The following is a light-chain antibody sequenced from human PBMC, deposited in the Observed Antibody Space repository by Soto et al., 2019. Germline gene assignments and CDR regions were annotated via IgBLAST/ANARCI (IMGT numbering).Light chain of an antibody. V-gene: IGKV1-27*01. CDR3: EKHNSAPHT. J-gene: IGKJ5*01. CDR1: QGISNG. Sequence: DIQMTQSPSSLSASVGDRVTITCRASQGISNGLAWYQQKPGKVPKLLIYAASTLQPGVPSRFSGSGSGTDYTLNISSLHPEDVATYYWEKHNSAPHTFGQGTLLEIK. CDR2: AAS.